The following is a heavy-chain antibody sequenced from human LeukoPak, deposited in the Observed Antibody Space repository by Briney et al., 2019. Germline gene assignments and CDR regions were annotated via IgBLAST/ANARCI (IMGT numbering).Heavy chain of an antibody. CDR3: AREKVVTNYYYYGMDV. CDR2: IYSGGST. J-gene: IGHJ6*02. CDR1: GFTVSSNY. V-gene: IGHV3-53*01. Sequence: GGSLRLSCAASGFTVSSNYMSWVRQAPGKGLEWVSVIYSGGSTYYADSVKGRFTISRDNSKNTLYLQMNSLRAEDTAVYYCAREKVVTNYYYYGMDVWGQGTTVTVSS. D-gene: IGHD4-11*01.